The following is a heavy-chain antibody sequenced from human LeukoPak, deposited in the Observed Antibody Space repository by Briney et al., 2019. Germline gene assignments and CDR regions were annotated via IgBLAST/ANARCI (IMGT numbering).Heavy chain of an antibody. CDR2: ISSSSSYI. V-gene: IGHV3-21*01. CDR1: GLTFSSYS. CDR3: ARDFPRDNDAFDI. Sequence: GGSLRLSCAASGLTFSSYSMNWVRQAPGKGLEWVSSISSSSSYIYYADSMKGRFTISRDNAKNSLYLQMNSLRAEDTAVYYCARDFPRDNDAFDIWGQGTMVTVSS. J-gene: IGHJ3*02.